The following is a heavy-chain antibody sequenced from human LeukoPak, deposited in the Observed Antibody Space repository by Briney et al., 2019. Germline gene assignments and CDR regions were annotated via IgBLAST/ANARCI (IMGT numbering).Heavy chain of an antibody. CDR2: IIPIFGTA. Sequence: SVKVSCTASGGTFSSYAISWVRQAPGQGLEWMGGIIPIFGTANYAQKFQGRVTITADESTSTAYMELSSLGSEDTAVYYCASRSSWKIRFYYYYGMDVWGQGTTVTVSS. CDR1: GGTFSSYA. D-gene: IGHD6-13*01. V-gene: IGHV1-69*13. CDR3: ASRSSWKIRFYYYYGMDV. J-gene: IGHJ6*02.